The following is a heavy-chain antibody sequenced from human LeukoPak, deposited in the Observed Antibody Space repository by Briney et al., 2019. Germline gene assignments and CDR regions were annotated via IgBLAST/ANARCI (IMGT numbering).Heavy chain of an antibody. CDR2: IYYGGTT. Sequence: PSETLSLTCTVSGGSISSSSYYWGWIRQPPGKGLEWIGSIYYGGTTHYNPSLKSRVTISVDTSKNQFSLKLSSVTAADTAVYYCASLGGYCGGDCYSRPFDYWGQGTLVTVSS. V-gene: IGHV4-39*01. J-gene: IGHJ4*02. CDR3: ASLGGYCGGDCYSRPFDY. D-gene: IGHD2-21*01. CDR1: GGSISSSSYY.